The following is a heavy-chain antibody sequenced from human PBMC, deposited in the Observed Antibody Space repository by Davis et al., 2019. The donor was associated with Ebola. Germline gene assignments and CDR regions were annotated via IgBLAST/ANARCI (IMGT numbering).Heavy chain of an antibody. CDR3: ARGVGEMATIWTWPDFDY. CDR1: GYSFTSYW. J-gene: IGHJ4*02. V-gene: IGHV5-51*01. CDR2: IYPGDSDT. D-gene: IGHD5-24*01. Sequence: GESLKISCKGSGYSFTSYWIGWVRQMPGKGLEWMGIIYPGDSDTRYSPSFQGQVTISADKSISTAYLQWSSLKASDTAMYYCARGVGEMATIWTWPDFDYWGQGTLVTVSS.